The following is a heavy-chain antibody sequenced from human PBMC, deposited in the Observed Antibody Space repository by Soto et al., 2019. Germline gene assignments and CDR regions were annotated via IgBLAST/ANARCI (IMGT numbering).Heavy chain of an antibody. Sequence: SVKVSCKASGGTFSSYTNSWVRQAPGQGLEWMGRIIPILGIANYAQKFQGRVTITADKSTSTAYMELSSLRSEDTAVYYCARSKSTKGAVAGTGYYYYMDVWGKGTTVTVSS. J-gene: IGHJ6*03. CDR1: GGTFSSYT. D-gene: IGHD6-19*01. V-gene: IGHV1-69*02. CDR3: ARSKSTKGAVAGTGYYYYMDV. CDR2: IIPILGIA.